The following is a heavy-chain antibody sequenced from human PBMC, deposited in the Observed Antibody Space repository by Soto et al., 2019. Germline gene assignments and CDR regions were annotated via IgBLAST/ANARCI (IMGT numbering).Heavy chain of an antibody. CDR2: IYSSGST. V-gene: IGHV4-4*07. Sequence: KPSETLSLTCTVTGGAISGYYWTWIRQSDGEGLEWIGRIYSSGSTNYNPSLKSRVTISLDTSMNYFSHRLSSVTAADTAVYYCARGQRFSDWFDPWGQGTLVTVSS. CDR1: GGAISGYY. J-gene: IGHJ5*02. D-gene: IGHD3-3*01. CDR3: ARGQRFSDWFDP.